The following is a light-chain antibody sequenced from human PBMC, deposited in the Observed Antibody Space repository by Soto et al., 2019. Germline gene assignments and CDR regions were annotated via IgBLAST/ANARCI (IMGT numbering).Light chain of an antibody. Sequence: QSVLTQPASVSGSPGQSITISCTGTGSDIGAYNYVSSYQQHPGKAPKLMIYDVNIRPSGVSNRFSGSKSGNTASLTISGLQAEDEADYYCTSWTTSTTMIFGGGTKVTVL. CDR2: DVN. J-gene: IGLJ2*01. CDR3: TSWTTSTTMI. CDR1: GSDIGAYNY. V-gene: IGLV2-14*03.